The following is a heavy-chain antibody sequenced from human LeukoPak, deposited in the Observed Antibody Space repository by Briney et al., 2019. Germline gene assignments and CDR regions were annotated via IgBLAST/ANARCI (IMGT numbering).Heavy chain of an antibody. J-gene: IGHJ4*02. CDR2: ISGSGGST. CDR1: GFTFSSYA. V-gene: IGHV3-23*01. D-gene: IGHD3-10*02. CDR3: AKGYDYETTAPLCSFDY. Sequence: PGGSLRLSCAASGFTFSSYAMSWVRQAPGKGLEWVSAISGSGGSTYYADSVKGRFTISRDNSKNTLYLQMNSLRAEDTAVYYCAKGYDYETTAPLCSFDYWGQGTLVTVSS.